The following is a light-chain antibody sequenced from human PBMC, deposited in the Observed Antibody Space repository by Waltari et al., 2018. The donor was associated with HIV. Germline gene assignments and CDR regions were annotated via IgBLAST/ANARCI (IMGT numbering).Light chain of an antibody. V-gene: IGLV2-14*01. CDR3: SSYTSSRTWV. CDR1: SIDVDT. Sequence: QSALTQPASVSGSPGQSITISCTGTSIDVDTVSWYHQHPGKAPKVMIYDVTNRPSGVSNRFSGSKSGNTASLTISGLQAEDEADYYCSSYTSSRTWVFGGGTKLTVL. J-gene: IGLJ3*02. CDR2: DVT.